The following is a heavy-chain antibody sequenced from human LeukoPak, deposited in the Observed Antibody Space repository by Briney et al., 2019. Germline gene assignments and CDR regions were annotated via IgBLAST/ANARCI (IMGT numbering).Heavy chain of an antibody. D-gene: IGHD2-21*02. Sequence: SQTLSLTCTVSGGSIDRVIYYWTWIRQHPGKGLEWIGYIQSSGTTYYNPPLKSRGTISADTSKNQFSLNLRSATAADTAVYYCARGVYCGDGCYSGTDSWGQGALVTVSS. CDR1: GGSIDRVIYY. CDR3: ARGVYCGDGCYSGTDS. J-gene: IGHJ5*01. V-gene: IGHV4-31*03. CDR2: IQSSGTT.